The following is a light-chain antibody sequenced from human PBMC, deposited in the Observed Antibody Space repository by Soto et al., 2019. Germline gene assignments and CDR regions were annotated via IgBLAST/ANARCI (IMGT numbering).Light chain of an antibody. Sequence: DIQMTQSPSTLSGSVGDRVTITSRASQTISSWLGWYQQKPGISRKRLTYKASTLKSGVPSRFSGSGSGTEFTLTISSLQPDDFATYYCQHYNSYSETFGQGTKVDI. J-gene: IGKJ1*01. CDR2: KAS. V-gene: IGKV1-5*03. CDR1: QTISSW. CDR3: QHYNSYSET.